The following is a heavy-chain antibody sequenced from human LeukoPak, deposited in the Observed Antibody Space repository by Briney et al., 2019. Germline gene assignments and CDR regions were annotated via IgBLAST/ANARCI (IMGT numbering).Heavy chain of an antibody. V-gene: IGHV3-48*04. CDR3: ASHRDHYDSSGWDYFDY. CDR1: GFTFSSYA. Sequence: GGSLRLSCAASGFTFSSYAMSWVRQAPGKGLEWVSYISSSGSTIYYADSVKGRFTISRDNAKNSLYLQMNSLRAEDTAVYYCASHRDHYDSSGWDYFDYWGQGTLVTVSS. D-gene: IGHD3-22*01. CDR2: ISSSGSTI. J-gene: IGHJ4*02.